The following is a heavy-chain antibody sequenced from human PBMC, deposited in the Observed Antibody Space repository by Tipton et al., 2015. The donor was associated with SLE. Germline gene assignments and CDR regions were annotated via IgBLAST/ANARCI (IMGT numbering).Heavy chain of an antibody. Sequence: SLRLSCAASGFTFSSSGMHWVRQAPGTGLEWVAIIWYDGSKDYYADSVRGRFTISRDNSKNTLYLQMNSLRLEDTAVYYCVKEGGGDLQLDYWGQGTLVTVSS. V-gene: IGHV3-33*06. CDR3: VKEGGGDLQLDY. J-gene: IGHJ4*02. CDR1: GFTFSSSG. D-gene: IGHD3-16*01. CDR2: IWYDGSKD.